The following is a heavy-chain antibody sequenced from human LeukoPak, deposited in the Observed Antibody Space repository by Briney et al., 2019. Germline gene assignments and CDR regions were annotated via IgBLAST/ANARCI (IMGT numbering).Heavy chain of an antibody. CDR1: GFTFSSYS. CDR2: ISSSSSYI. J-gene: IGHJ4*02. D-gene: IGHD3-22*01. V-gene: IGHV3-21*01. Sequence: PGGSLRLSCAASGFTFSSYSMNWVRQAPGKGLEWVSSISSSSSYIYYADSVKGRFTISRDNAKNSLYLQMNSLRAEDTAVYYWARDFECYDSSGNGKYFDYWGQGPRVTVSS. CDR3: ARDFECYDSSGNGKYFDY.